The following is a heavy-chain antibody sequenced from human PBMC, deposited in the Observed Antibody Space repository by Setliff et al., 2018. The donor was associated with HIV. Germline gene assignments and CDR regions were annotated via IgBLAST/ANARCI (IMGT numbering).Heavy chain of an antibody. J-gene: IGHJ4*02. CDR3: ARRVPPIPSGDLDY. D-gene: IGHD4-17*01. V-gene: IGHV1-69*10. CDR1: GGTLSTSA. Sequence: GASLKVSCKASGGTLSTSAIGWLRQAPGQGLEWMGGFIPMFGITQYAPKFQGSVTITADTSISTAYMDLSRLRSDDTAVYYCARRVPPIPSGDLDYWGQGTLVTVSS. CDR2: FIPMFGIT.